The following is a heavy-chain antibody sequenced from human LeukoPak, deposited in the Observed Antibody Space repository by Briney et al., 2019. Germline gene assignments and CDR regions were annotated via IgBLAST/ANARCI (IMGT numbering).Heavy chain of an antibody. J-gene: IGHJ4*02. D-gene: IGHD6-13*01. CDR2: VSDTSDTT. CDR1: GFTFSSNA. CDR3: AKPPTHYSSSWYFFGY. Sequence: QSGGSLRLSCAASGFTFSSNALTWVRQAPGQGLEWVSAVSDTSDTTYYADSVRGRFTISRDNSKNTLYLQMNSLRAEDTAVYYCAKPPTHYSSSWYFFGYWGQGTLVTVSS. V-gene: IGHV3-23*01.